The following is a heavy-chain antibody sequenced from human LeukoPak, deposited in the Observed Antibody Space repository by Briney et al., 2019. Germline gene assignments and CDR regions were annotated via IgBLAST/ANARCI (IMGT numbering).Heavy chain of an antibody. J-gene: IGHJ4*02. D-gene: IGHD4-17*01. Sequence: GASVKVSCKASGYTFTSCAMNWVRQAPGQGLEWMGWINTNTGNPTYAQGFTGRFVFSLDTSVSTAYLQISSLKAEDTAVYYCARDCHDYGDYGNPTGYWGQGTLVTVSS. CDR2: INTNTGNP. CDR1: GYTFTSCA. CDR3: ARDCHDYGDYGNPTGY. V-gene: IGHV7-4-1*02.